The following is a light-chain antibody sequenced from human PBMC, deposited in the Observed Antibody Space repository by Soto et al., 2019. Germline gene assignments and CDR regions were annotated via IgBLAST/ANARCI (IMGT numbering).Light chain of an antibody. Sequence: VVTQPPSVSGAPGQRVTISCTGSSSNIGAGYDVHWYQQLPGTAPKLLIYGSSNRPSGVPDRFSGSKSGTSASLAITGLQAEDEADYYCQSYDSSLSAVFGGGTKLNVL. J-gene: IGLJ2*01. CDR2: GSS. V-gene: IGLV1-40*01. CDR3: QSYDSSLSAV. CDR1: SSNIGAGYD.